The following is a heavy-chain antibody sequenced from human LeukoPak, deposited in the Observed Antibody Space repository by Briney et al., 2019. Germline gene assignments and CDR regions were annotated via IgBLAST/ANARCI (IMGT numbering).Heavy chain of an antibody. V-gene: IGHV3-48*01. CDR1: GFSFSRYS. Sequence: SGGSLSLSCAASGFSFSRYSVNWVRQAPGKGLEWVSYISSSSSTIYYADSVKGRFTISRDNAKNTLYRQMNSLRAEDTAVYSCAKSTAKTYYYDSSGYRYFDYWGQGTLVTVSS. J-gene: IGHJ4*02. CDR2: ISSSSSTI. D-gene: IGHD3-22*01. CDR3: AKSTAKTYYYDSSGYRYFDY.